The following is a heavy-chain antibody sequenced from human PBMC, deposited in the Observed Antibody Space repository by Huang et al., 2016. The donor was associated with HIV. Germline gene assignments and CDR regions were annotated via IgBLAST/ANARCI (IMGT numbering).Heavy chain of an antibody. D-gene: IGHD3-10*01. J-gene: IGHJ4*02. Sequence: QLQLQESGPGLVKPSETLSLTCTVSGGSIRSDHYYWGWIRQPPGKGLEWIGSIYYRGSTYYNPSLKSRVTITVDTSKNQCSLKMRSVTAADTAVYYCARLPGSITMIRGVITDPYWGQGTLVTVSS. CDR2: IYYRGST. CDR3: ARLPGSITMIRGVITDPY. V-gene: IGHV4-39*01. CDR1: GGSIRSDHYY.